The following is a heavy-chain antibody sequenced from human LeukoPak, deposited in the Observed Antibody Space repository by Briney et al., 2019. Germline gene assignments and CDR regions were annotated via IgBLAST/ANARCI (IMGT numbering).Heavy chain of an antibody. CDR3: AKAQPDYGDYAADY. D-gene: IGHD4-17*01. J-gene: IGHJ4*02. V-gene: IGHV3-9*01. CDR1: GFTFDDYA. Sequence: PGGSLRLSCAASGFTFDDYAMHWVRQAPGKGLEWVSGISWNSGSIGYADSVKGRFTISRDNAKNSLYLRMNSLRAEDTALYYCAKAQPDYGDYAADYWGQGTLVTVSS. CDR2: ISWNSGSI.